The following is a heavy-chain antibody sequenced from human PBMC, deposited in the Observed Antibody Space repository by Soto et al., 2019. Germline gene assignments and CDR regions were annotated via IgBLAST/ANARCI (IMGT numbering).Heavy chain of an antibody. V-gene: IGHV1-69*13. D-gene: IGHD3-9*01. CDR3: ARGFHRINYDILTGYYPGFGYDAFDI. Sequence: SVKVSCKASGGTFSSYAISWVRQAPGQGLEWMGGIIPIFGIANYAQKFQGRVTITADESTSTAYMELSSLRSEDTAVYYCARGFHRINYDILTGYYPGFGYDAFDIWGQGTMVTVSS. J-gene: IGHJ3*02. CDR1: GGTFSSYA. CDR2: IIPIFGIA.